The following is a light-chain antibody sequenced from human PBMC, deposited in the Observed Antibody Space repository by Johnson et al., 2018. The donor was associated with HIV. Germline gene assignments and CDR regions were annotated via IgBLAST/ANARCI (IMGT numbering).Light chain of an antibody. Sequence: QSVLTQPPSVSAAPGQKVTISCSGSSSNIGNNYVSWYQQLPGTAPKVLIYDNNKRPSGIPDRFSGSKSGTSATLGITGLQTGDEADYYCGTWDSGLGAHYGFGTGTKVTVL. CDR3: GTWDSGLGAHYG. CDR2: DNN. J-gene: IGLJ1*01. V-gene: IGLV1-51*01. CDR1: SSNIGNNY.